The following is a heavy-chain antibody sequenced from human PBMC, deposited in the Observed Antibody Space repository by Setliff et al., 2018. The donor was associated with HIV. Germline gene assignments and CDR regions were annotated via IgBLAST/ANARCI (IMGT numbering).Heavy chain of an antibody. CDR1: GGSISSGSYY. J-gene: IGHJ4*02. CDR3: ACRYYDLWSNYYTGIPY. V-gene: IGHV4-31*03. D-gene: IGHD3-3*01. Sequence: SETLSLTCTVSGGSISSGSYYWSWIRQHPGKGLEWIGFIYYSGSTYYNPSLKSRVSISVDTSKNRLSLKLYSVTAADTAVYYCACRYYDLWSNYYTGIPYWGQGTLVTVSS. CDR2: IYYSGST.